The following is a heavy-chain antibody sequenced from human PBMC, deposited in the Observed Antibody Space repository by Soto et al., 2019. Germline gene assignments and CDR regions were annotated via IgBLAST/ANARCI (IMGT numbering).Heavy chain of an antibody. V-gene: IGHV1-18*01. D-gene: IGHD6-13*01. CDR3: AREGQQLVPHYYYYGMDV. Sequence: ASVKVSCKASGYTFTSYGISWVRQAPGQGLEWMGWISAYNGNTNYAQKLQGRVTMTTDTSTSTAYMELMSLRSDDTAVYYCAREGQQLVPHYYYYGMDVWGQGTTVTVSS. J-gene: IGHJ6*02. CDR2: ISAYNGNT. CDR1: GYTFTSYG.